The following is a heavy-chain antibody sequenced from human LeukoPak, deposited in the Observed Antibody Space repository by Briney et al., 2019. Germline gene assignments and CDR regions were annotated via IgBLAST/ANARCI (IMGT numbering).Heavy chain of an antibody. D-gene: IGHD3-10*01. CDR3: ARGQNYYGSGSYYWVIRVNDAFDI. J-gene: IGHJ3*02. CDR2: INHSGST. CDR1: GGSFSGYY. Sequence: PSETLSLTCAVYGGSFSGYYWSWIRQPPGKGLEWIGEINHSGSTNYNPSLKSRVTISVDTSKNQFSLKLSSVTAADTAVYYCARGQNYYGSGSYYWVIRVNDAFDIWGQGTMVTVSS. V-gene: IGHV4-34*01.